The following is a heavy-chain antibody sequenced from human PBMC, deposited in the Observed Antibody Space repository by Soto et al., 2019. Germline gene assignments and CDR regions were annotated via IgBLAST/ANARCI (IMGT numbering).Heavy chain of an antibody. D-gene: IGHD2-15*01. CDR1: GGTLSSYT. V-gene: IGHV1-69*02. CDR3: ASSYCSGGSCYFDFQH. CDR2: IIPILGIA. J-gene: IGHJ1*01. Sequence: ASVKVSCKASGGTLSSYTISWVRQAPGQGLEWMGRIIPILGIANYAQKFQGRVTITADKSTSTAYMELSSLRSEDTAVYYCASSYCSGGSCYFDFQHWGQGTLVTVSS.